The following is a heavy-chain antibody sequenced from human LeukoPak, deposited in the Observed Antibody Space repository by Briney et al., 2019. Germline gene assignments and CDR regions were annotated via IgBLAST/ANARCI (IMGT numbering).Heavy chain of an antibody. CDR3: AKRSSTSSGYFDF. Sequence: GGSLRLSCAASGFSFSKDWMTWVRQAPGKGLEWVSAITGSGASTNYADSVKGRFTISRDNSKNTIYLQMNSLRAEDTAKYYCAKRSSTSSGYFDFWGRGTLVTVSS. CDR2: ITGSGAST. J-gene: IGHJ4*02. V-gene: IGHV3-23*01. CDR1: GFSFSKDW. D-gene: IGHD3-22*01.